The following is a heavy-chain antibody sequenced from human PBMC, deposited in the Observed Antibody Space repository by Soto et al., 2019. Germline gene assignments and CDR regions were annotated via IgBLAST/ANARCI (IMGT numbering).Heavy chain of an antibody. CDR2: NTPIFGTA. Sequence: QVQLVQSGAEVKKAGSSVKVSCKASGGTFSTSTISWVRQAPGQGLEWMGGNTPIFGTATFAQKFQGRVTMTADASTSTAYMELRSLRSEDTAIYYCARDGTLYDSSGYYYLYWGQGTLVTVSS. J-gene: IGHJ4*02. V-gene: IGHV1-69*01. CDR1: GGTFSTST. CDR3: ARDGTLYDSSGYYYLY. D-gene: IGHD3-22*01.